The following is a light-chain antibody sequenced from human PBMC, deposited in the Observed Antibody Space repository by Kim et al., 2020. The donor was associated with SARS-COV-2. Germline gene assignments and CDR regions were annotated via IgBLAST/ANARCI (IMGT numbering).Light chain of an antibody. CDR3: NSRDSNDNVV. Sequence: SSELTHDPAVSVALGQTVRITCQGDSLRSYYATWYQQKPGQAPILVIYGKNNRPSGIPDRVSGSSSGNTASLTITGTQAGDEADYYCNSRDSNDNVVFGGGTQLTVL. CDR1: SLRSYY. CDR2: GKN. V-gene: IGLV3-19*01. J-gene: IGLJ2*01.